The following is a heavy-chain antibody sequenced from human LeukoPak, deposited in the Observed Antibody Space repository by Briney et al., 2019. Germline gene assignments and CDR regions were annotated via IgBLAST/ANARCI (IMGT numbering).Heavy chain of an antibody. CDR3: ARESNNPMVRGVFAFDI. CDR1: GYTFTSYD. J-gene: IGHJ3*02. CDR2: MNPNSGNT. Sequence: ASVKVSCKASGYTFTSYDINWVRQATGQGLEWMGWMNPNSGNTGYAQKFQGRVTMTRNTSISTAYMELSSLRSEDTAVYYCARESNNPMVRGVFAFDIWGQGTMVTVSS. V-gene: IGHV1-8*01. D-gene: IGHD3-10*01.